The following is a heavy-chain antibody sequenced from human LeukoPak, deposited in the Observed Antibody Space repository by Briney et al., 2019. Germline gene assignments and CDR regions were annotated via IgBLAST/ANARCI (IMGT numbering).Heavy chain of an antibody. V-gene: IGHV3-48*01. CDR3: ARPKTYYYDSSDAFDI. CDR1: GFTFSSYS. J-gene: IGHJ3*02. D-gene: IGHD3-22*01. Sequence: PGGSLRPSCAASGFTFSSYSMNWVRQAPGKGLEWVSYISSSSSTIYYADSVKGRFTISRDNAKNSLYLQMNSLRAEDTAVYYCARPKTYYYDSSDAFDIWGQGTMVTVSS. CDR2: ISSSSSTI.